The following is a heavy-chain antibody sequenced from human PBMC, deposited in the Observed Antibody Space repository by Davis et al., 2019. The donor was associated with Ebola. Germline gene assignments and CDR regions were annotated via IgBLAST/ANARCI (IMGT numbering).Heavy chain of an antibody. CDR1: GFTFSSYA. CDR2: ISGSGGSP. CDR3: AKGTYAGY. V-gene: IGHV3-23*01. D-gene: IGHD4-23*01. Sequence: GESLKIPCVASGFTFSSYAMNWVRQAPGKGLEWVSAISGSGGSPYYADSVKGRFTISRDNSKNTLYLQMKSLRAEDTAVYYCAKGTYAGYWGQGTLVTVSS. J-gene: IGHJ4*02.